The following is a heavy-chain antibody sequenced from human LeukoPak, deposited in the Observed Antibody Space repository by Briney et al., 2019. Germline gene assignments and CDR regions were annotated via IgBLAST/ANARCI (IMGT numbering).Heavy chain of an antibody. D-gene: IGHD6-13*01. V-gene: IGHV3-23*01. CDR1: GFTFSSYS. Sequence: GGSLRLSCAASGFTFSSYSMNWVRQAPGKGLEWVSVISGSGGSTNYADSVKGRFTISRDNSKNTLYLQMNSLRVEDTAIYYCAKGSSWSRGWFDPWGQGTLVTVSA. CDR2: ISGSGGST. J-gene: IGHJ5*02. CDR3: AKGSSWSRGWFDP.